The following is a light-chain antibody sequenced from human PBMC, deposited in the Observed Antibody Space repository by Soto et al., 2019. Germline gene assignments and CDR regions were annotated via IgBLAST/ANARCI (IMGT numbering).Light chain of an antibody. CDR1: QGIGHG. V-gene: IGKV1-6*01. J-gene: IGKJ1*01. CDR3: QQRSNWPPAWT. CDR2: AAS. Sequence: AIQVTQSPSSLSASVGDRITITCRASQGIGHGLGWYQQKPGKAPKLLIYAASSLQTGVPSRFSGSGSGTDFTLTISSLEPEDFAVYYCQQRSNWPPAWTFGQGTKVEIK.